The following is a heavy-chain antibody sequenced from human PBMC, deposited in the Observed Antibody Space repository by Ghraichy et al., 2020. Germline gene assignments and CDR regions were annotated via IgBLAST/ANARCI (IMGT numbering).Heavy chain of an antibody. D-gene: IGHD4-23*01. Sequence: SQTLSLTCTISGDSVSSNTAAWNWIRQSPSRGLEYLGRTYYRYKWYNDYAVSVKSRITINPDTSKNQFSLQLNSVTPENTAVYYCARGGTVVTPGYTFDIWGQGTMVTGSS. V-gene: IGHV6-1*01. CDR1: GDSVSSNTAA. CDR2: TYYRYKWYN. CDR3: ARGGTVVTPGYTFDI. J-gene: IGHJ3*02.